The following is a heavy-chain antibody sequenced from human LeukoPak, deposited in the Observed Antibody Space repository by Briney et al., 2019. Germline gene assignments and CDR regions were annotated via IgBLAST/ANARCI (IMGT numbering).Heavy chain of an antibody. CDR3: AKWFPPYYYDSSGYLFDY. CDR2: ISGSGGST. J-gene: IGHJ4*02. Sequence: PGGSLRLSCAASGFTFSSYAMSWVRQAPGKGLEWVSAISGSGGSTYYADSMKGRFTISRDNSKNTLYLQMNSLRAEDTAVYYCAKWFPPYYYDSSGYLFDYWGQGTLVTVSS. CDR1: GFTFSSYA. D-gene: IGHD3-22*01. V-gene: IGHV3-23*01.